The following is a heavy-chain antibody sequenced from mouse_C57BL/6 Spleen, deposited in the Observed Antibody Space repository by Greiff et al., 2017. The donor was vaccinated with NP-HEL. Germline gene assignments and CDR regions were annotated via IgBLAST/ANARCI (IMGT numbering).Heavy chain of an antibody. CDR2: IYPGDGDT. J-gene: IGHJ3*01. D-gene: IGHD1-1*01. V-gene: IGHV1-82*01. CDR1: GYAFSSSW. Sequence: QVQLQQSGPELVKPGASVKISCKASGYAFSSSWMNWVKQRPGQGLEWIGRIYPGDGDTNYNGKFKGKATLTADKSSSTAYMQLSSLTSEDSAVDYCARPYGSSRFAYGGQGTLVTVSA. CDR3: ARPYGSSRFAY.